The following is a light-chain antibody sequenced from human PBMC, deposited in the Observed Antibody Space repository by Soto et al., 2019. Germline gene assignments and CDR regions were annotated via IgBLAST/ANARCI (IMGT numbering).Light chain of an antibody. V-gene: IGKV1-39*01. CDR1: QSISRN. CDR2: ATR. Sequence: DIQLTQSPSSLSPSVGDRITLSCRASQSISRNLNWYQQMPGKAPSLLIYATRDLQSGVPGRFSGSGSGTEFNLTISSLQPEDLATYYCQQSHSTPYTFGQGTKLEI. J-gene: IGKJ2*01. CDR3: QQSHSTPYT.